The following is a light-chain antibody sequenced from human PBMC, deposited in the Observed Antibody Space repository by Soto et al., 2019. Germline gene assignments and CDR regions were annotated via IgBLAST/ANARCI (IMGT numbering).Light chain of an antibody. J-gene: IGLJ2*01. CDR3: SSFAGGNNLL. CDR1: SSDVGGYNF. V-gene: IGLV2-8*01. CDR2: EVS. Sequence: QSVLTQPPSESGSPGQSVTISCTGTSSDVGGYNFVSWYQQHPGKAPKLLIYEVSKRPSGVPDRFSGSKSDNTASLTVSGLQAEDEADYYCSSFAGGNNLLFGGGTKVTVL.